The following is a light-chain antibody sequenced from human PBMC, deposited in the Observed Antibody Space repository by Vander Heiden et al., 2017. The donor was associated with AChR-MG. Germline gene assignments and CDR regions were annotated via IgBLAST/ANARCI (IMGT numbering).Light chain of an antibody. CDR2: DVS. V-gene: IGLV2-23*02. Sequence: QSALTQPASVSGSPGQSITISCTGTSSDVGNYNLVSWYQQHPGKAPKLMIYDVSKRPSGVSNRFSGSKSGYTASLTISGLQAEDEAEYHCCSYAGSSTYVFGTGTKVTVL. CDR3: CSYAGSSTYV. CDR1: SSDVGNYNL. J-gene: IGLJ1*01.